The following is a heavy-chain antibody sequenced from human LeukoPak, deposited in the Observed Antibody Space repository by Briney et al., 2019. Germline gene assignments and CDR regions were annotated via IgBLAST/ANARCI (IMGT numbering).Heavy chain of an antibody. V-gene: IGHV1-18*01. J-gene: IGHJ4*02. CDR3: ARGDGYNYKY. CDR2: ISTSNGDT. CDR1: GYTFSTYG. D-gene: IGHD5-24*01. Sequence: AASVKVSCKASGYTFSTYGISWVRQAPGQGLEWMGWISTSNGDTKYAQKLQGRVTMTTDTSTSTAYMELRSLRSDDTAVYYCARGDGYNYKYWGQGTLVTVSS.